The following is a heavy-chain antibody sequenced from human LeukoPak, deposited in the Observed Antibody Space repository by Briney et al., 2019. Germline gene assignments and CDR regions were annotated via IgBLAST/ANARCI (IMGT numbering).Heavy chain of an antibody. Sequence: GSLRLSCAASGFTFSSYAMSWVRQAPGKGLEWVSAISGSGGSTYYADSVKGRFTISRDNSKNTLYLQMNSLRAEDTAVYYCATDQGNPRIAAPQYYYYYGMDVWGQGTTVTVSS. CDR1: GFTFSSYA. CDR3: ATDQGNPRIAAPQYYYYYGMDV. D-gene: IGHD6-13*01. J-gene: IGHJ6*02. CDR2: ISGSGGST. V-gene: IGHV3-23*01.